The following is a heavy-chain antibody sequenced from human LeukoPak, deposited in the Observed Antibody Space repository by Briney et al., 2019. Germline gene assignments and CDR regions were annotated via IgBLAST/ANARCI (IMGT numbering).Heavy chain of an antibody. D-gene: IGHD1-1*01. V-gene: IGHV4-39*07. CDR2: IYYSGST. Sequence: KPSETLSLTCTVSGGSISSSSYYWGWIRQPPGKGLEWIGSIYYSGSTYYNPSLKSRVTISVDTSKNQFSLKLSSVTAADTAVYYCARYWNDSDFDYWGQGTLVTVSS. CDR3: ARYWNDSDFDY. CDR1: GGSISSSSYY. J-gene: IGHJ4*02.